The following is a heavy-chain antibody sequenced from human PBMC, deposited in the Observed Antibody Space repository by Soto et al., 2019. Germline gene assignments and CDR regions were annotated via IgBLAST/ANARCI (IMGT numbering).Heavy chain of an antibody. CDR1: GGTFSTYA. CDR3: ATSGECGGDCYVYGTAV. J-gene: IGHJ6*02. CDR2: IIPIFGTI. Sequence: QVQLEQSGAEVKKPGSSVKVSCKASGGTFSTYAISWVRQAPGQGLEWMGGIIPIFGTIEYAQKFQGRVTITADESTSTAYMELSSLRSEDTAVYFCATSGECGGDCYVYGTAVWGQGTTVTVSS. D-gene: IGHD2-21*02. V-gene: IGHV1-69*01.